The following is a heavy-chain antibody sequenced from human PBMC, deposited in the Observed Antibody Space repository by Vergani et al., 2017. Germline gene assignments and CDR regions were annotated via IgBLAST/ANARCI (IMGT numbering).Heavy chain of an antibody. V-gene: IGHV3-20*04. CDR2: INWNGCST. J-gene: IGHJ3*02. D-gene: IGHD2-2*01. CDR3: AGRRVPADDAFDI. CDR1: GFTFDDYG. Sequence: EVQLVESGGDVVRPGGSLRHSCAASGFTFDDYGMSWVRQASGRGLEWVSGINWNGCSTGYADSVKGRFTISRDNAKKPLYLQMNSLRAEDTALYYCAGRRVPADDAFDIWGQGTMVTVSS.